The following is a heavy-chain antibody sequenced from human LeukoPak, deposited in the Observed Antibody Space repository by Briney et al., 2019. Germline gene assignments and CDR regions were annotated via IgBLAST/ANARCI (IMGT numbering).Heavy chain of an antibody. CDR3: ARDRSTTVFGVVRRNKVGILDV. CDR1: GFTFSSYD. CDR2: IGTAGDI. J-gene: IGHJ6*04. Sequence: GGSLRLSCAASGFTFSSYDMHWARHATGKGVEWVSGIGTAGDIYYSGSVKGRFIISRENAKNVLYLQMNSLRSEDTAVYYCARDRSTTVFGVVRRNKVGILDVWGKGTTVIVSS. V-gene: IGHV3-13*01. D-gene: IGHD3-3*01.